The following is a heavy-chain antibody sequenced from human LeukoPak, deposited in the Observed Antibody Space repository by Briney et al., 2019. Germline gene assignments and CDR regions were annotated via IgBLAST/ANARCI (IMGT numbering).Heavy chain of an antibody. V-gene: IGHV4-61*02. CDR3: AREGELLGWFDP. CDR2: IYTSGST. J-gene: IGHJ5*02. Sequence: SETLSLTCTVSGGSISSGSYYWSWIRQPAGKGLEWIGRIYTSGSTNYNPSLKSRVTISVDTSKNQFSLKLSSVTAADTAVYYCAREGELLGWFDPWGQGTLVTVSS. D-gene: IGHD1-26*01. CDR1: GGSISSGSYY.